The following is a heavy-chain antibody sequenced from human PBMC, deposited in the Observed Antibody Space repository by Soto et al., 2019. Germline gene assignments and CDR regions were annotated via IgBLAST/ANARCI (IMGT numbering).Heavy chain of an antibody. Sequence: ASVKVSCKTSGYSFTIYDILWVRQAPGKGLEWMGGFDPEDGETIYAQKFQGRVTMTEDTSTDTAYMELSSLRSEDTAVYYCATEPVATISTFDYWGQGTLVTVSS. D-gene: IGHD5-12*01. J-gene: IGHJ4*02. CDR2: FDPEDGET. V-gene: IGHV1-24*01. CDR3: ATEPVATISTFDY. CDR1: GYSFTIYD.